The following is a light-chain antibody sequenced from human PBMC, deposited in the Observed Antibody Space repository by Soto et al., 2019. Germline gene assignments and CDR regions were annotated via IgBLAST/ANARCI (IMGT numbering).Light chain of an antibody. Sequence: DIQMTQSPSTLSASVGDRVTITCRASQSISSWLAWYQQKPGKAPKLLIYDASSLGSGVQSRFSGSGSGTEFTLTISRLQPDDFATYYCQQYNSYWTFGQGTKVEIQ. CDR3: QQYNSYWT. CDR2: DAS. CDR1: QSISSW. J-gene: IGKJ1*01. V-gene: IGKV1-5*01.